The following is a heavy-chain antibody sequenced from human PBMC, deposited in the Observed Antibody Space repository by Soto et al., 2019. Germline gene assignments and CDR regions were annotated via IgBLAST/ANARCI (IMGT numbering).Heavy chain of an antibody. CDR3: SQDTYYHGTSGYYTFGY. J-gene: IGHJ4*02. CDR2: ISYDGRNK. Sequence: GGSLRLSCAASGLTFSSYGMHWVRQAPGRGLEWVAGISYDGRNKYYVDSVKGRFTISRDNSKNTLGLQMNSLRAEDTAVFYCSQDTYYHGTSGYYTFGYWGQGALVTVSS. D-gene: IGHD3-22*01. CDR1: GLTFSSYG. V-gene: IGHV3-30*18.